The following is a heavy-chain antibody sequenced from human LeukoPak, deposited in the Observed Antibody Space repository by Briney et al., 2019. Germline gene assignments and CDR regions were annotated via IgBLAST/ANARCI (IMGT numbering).Heavy chain of an antibody. V-gene: IGHV3-48*01. CDR1: GFTFSSYW. D-gene: IGHD3-22*01. CDR3: ARVTPNYYDSSGYSFDY. CDR2: ISSSSTI. Sequence: GGSLRLSCAASGFTFSSYWMSWVRQAPGKGLEWVSYISSSSTIYYADSVKGRFTISRDNAKNSLYLQMNSLRAEDTAVYYCARVTPNYYDSSGYSFDYWGQGTLVTVSS. J-gene: IGHJ4*02.